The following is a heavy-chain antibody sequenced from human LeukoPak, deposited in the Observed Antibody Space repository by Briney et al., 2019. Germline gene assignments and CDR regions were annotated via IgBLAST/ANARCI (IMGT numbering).Heavy chain of an antibody. CDR1: GFTFSSYA. D-gene: IGHD3-9*01. CDR3: AHLRYLDWFGY. CDR2: ISGSGGST. Sequence: PGGSLRLSCAASGFTFSSYAMSWVRQAPGKGLEWVSAISGSGGSTYCADSVKGRFTISRDNSKNTLYLQMNSLRAEDTAVYYCAHLRYLDWFGYWGQGTLVTVSS. J-gene: IGHJ5*01. V-gene: IGHV3-23*01.